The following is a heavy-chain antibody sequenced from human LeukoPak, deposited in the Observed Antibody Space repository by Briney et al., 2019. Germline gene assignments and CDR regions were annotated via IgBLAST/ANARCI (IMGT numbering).Heavy chain of an antibody. D-gene: IGHD3-22*01. CDR2: INHGGST. Sequence: SEALSLTCAVYGGSFSGYSWSWIRQPPGKGLEWIGEINHGGSTNFNPSLKSRVTISVDTSKNQFSLKLSSVTAADTAVYNCARGTNYYDSSGYSATFDYWGQGTLVTVSS. J-gene: IGHJ4*02. CDR3: ARGTNYYDSSGYSATFDY. V-gene: IGHV4-34*01. CDR1: GGSFSGYS.